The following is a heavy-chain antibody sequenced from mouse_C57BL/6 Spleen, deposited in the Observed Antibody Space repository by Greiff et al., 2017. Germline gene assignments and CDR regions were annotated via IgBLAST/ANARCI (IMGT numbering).Heavy chain of an antibody. CDR2: IHPSSCST. J-gene: IGHJ2*01. CDR3: ARRWLLPYFDY. Sequence: QVQLQQPGAELVKPGASVKLSCTASGYTFTSYWMYWVKQSPGQGLEWIGMIHPSSCSTNYNKNFKSKAILTVDKSSCTANMQLSSLTSEDSAVYYCARRWLLPYFDYWGQGTTLTVSS. V-gene: IGHV1-64*01. CDR1: GYTFTSYW. D-gene: IGHD2-3*01.